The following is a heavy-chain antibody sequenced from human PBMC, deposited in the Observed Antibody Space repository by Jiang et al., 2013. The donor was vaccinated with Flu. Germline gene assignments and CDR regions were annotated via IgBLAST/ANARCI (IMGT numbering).Heavy chain of an antibody. J-gene: IGHJ6*02. V-gene: IGHV4-61*01. D-gene: IGHD2-2*01. CDR3: ASESSSTSSYYYYGMDV. CDR2: IYYSGST. CDR1: GGSVSSGSYY. Sequence: KPSETLSLTCTVSGGSVSSGSYYWSWIRQPPGKGLEWIGYIYYSGSTNYNPSLKSRVTISVDTSKNQFSLKLSSVTAADTAVCYCASESSSTSSYYYYGMDVWGQGTTVTVSS.